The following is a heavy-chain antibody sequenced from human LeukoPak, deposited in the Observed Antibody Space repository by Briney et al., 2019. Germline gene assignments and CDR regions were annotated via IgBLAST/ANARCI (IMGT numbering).Heavy chain of an antibody. CDR1: GGSISSGGYY. CDR2: IYHSGNT. Sequence: SETLSLTCTVSGGSISSGGYYWSWIRQPPGKGLEWIGYIYHSGNTYYSPSLKSRLTISVDRSKNQFSLKLSSVTAADTAVYYCAMTPGYSSSWYSFDYWGQGTLVTVSS. V-gene: IGHV4-30-2*01. J-gene: IGHJ4*02. CDR3: AMTPGYSSSWYSFDY. D-gene: IGHD6-13*01.